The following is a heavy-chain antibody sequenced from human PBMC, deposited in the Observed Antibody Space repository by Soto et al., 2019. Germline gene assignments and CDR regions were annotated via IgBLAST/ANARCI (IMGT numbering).Heavy chain of an antibody. D-gene: IGHD2-8*01. CDR2: IVVGSGNT. CDR1: GFTFTSSA. J-gene: IGHJ4*02. V-gene: IGHV1-58*01. CDR3: AAEPWLPGYCTNGVCYPPNY. Sequence: ASVKVSCKASGFTFTSSAVQWVRQARGQRLEWIGWIVVGSGNTNYAQKFQERVTITRDMSTSTAYMELSSLRSEDTAVYYCAAEPWLPGYCTNGVCYPPNYWGQGTLVTVSS.